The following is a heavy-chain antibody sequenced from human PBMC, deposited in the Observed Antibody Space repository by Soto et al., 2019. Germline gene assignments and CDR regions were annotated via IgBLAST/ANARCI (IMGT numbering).Heavy chain of an antibody. V-gene: IGHV4-61*01. CDR2: IYYSGNS. CDR3: APKRKHRFDY. Sequence: SETLSLTCTVSGGSFSSGSYYWSWLRQPPGKGLEGVGYIYYSGNSYYTPSLKSRVTISVDTSKHQFSLKLSSVTAADTAVYYCAPKRKHRFDYWGQGTLVTVSS. CDR1: GGSFSSGSYY. J-gene: IGHJ4*02.